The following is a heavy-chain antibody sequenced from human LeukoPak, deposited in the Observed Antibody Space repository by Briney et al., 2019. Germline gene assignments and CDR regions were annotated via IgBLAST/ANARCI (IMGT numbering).Heavy chain of an antibody. CDR1: GGSFSGYY. Sequence: PSETLSLTCAVYGGSFSGYYWSWIRQPPGKGLEWIGEINHSGSTNYNPSLKSRVTISVDTSKNQFSLKLSSVTAADTAVYYCARFMVEGRHFXYYYYGMDVWGQGTTVTVS. CDR3: ARFMVEGRHFXYYYYGMDV. D-gene: IGHD2-15*01. J-gene: IGHJ6*02. CDR2: INHSGST. V-gene: IGHV4-34*01.